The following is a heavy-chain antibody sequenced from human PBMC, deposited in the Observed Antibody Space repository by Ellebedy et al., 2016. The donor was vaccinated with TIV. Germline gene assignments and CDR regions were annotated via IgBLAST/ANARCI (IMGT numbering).Heavy chain of an antibody. V-gene: IGHV1-2*02. CDR1: GYTFTGYY. CDR2: INPNSGGT. CDR3: AREGDLPYYDFWSGYYTGMGCMDV. J-gene: IGHJ6*02. D-gene: IGHD3-3*01. Sequence: ASVKVSCKASGYTFTGYYMYWVRQAPGQGLEWMGWINPNSGGTNYAQKFQGRVTMTRDTSISTAYMELRSLRSDDTAVYYCAREGDLPYYDFWSGYYTGMGCMDVWGQGTTVTVSS.